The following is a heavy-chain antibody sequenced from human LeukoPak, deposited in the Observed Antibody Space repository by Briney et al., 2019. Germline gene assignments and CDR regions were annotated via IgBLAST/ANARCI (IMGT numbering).Heavy chain of an antibody. D-gene: IGHD6-19*01. Sequence: GGSLRLSCAASGFTFSSYAMSWVRQAPGKGLEWVSAISGSGGSTYYADSVKGRFTISRDNSKNTLYLQMNSLRAEDTAVYYCASLYSSGWYADYWGQGTLVTVSS. J-gene: IGHJ4*02. CDR2: ISGSGGST. CDR1: GFTFSSYA. CDR3: ASLYSSGWYADY. V-gene: IGHV3-23*01.